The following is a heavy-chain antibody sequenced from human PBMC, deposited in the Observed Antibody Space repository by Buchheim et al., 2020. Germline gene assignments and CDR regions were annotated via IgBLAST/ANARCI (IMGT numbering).Heavy chain of an antibody. D-gene: IGHD3-9*01. CDR3: ARDPYDILTGYYFDY. Sequence: EVQLVESGGGLVQPGGSLRLSCAASGFTFSSYWMSWVRQAPGKGLEWVANIKQDGSEKYYVDSVKGRFTISRDNAKHSLYLQMNSLRAEDTAVYYCARDPYDILTGYYFDYWGQGTL. CDR1: GFTFSSYW. CDR2: IKQDGSEK. V-gene: IGHV3-7*01. J-gene: IGHJ4*02.